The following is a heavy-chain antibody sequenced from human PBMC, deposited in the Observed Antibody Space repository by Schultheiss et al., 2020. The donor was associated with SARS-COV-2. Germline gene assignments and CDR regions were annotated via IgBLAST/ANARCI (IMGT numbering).Heavy chain of an antibody. CDR2: ISAYNGNT. D-gene: IGHD5-18*01. CDR3: ERERPWGDTAMVPYYYYYMDV. Sequence: ASVKVSCKASGYTFTSYGISWVRQAPGQGLEWMGWISAYNGNTNYAQKLQGRVTMTTDTSTSTAYMELRSLRSDDTAVYYCERERPWGDTAMVPYYYYYMDVWGQGTTVTVAS. V-gene: IGHV1-18*01. CDR1: GYTFTSYG. J-gene: IGHJ6*03.